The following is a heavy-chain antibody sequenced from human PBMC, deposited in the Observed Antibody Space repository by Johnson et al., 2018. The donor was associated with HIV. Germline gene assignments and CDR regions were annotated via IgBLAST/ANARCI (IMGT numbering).Heavy chain of an antibody. Sequence: VQLVESGGGLVKPGESLRLSCVASGFTFSQAWMSWVRQAPGKGLEWVARIKRETDLGTRDYAASVKGRFSISRDDSKNTLYLQMNSLKTEDTAVYYCTTLGYCSGGSCYSGRGFDIWGQGTMVTVSS. V-gene: IGHV3-15*01. D-gene: IGHD2-15*01. CDR1: GFTFSQAW. CDR2: IKRETDLGTR. CDR3: TTLGYCSGGSCYSGRGFDI. J-gene: IGHJ3*02.